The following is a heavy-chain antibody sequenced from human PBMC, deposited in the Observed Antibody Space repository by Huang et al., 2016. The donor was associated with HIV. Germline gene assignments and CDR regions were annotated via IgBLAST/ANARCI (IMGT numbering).Heavy chain of an antibody. V-gene: IGHV3-15*07. CDR1: GFTLSKGW. Sequence: EVHLEESGGVVVKPGGSVRLSCSASGFTLSKGWMNWVRPSPGKGLELVVRIKSKSGGGATDYAAPVKGRFTISRDDSKNMLFLQMNSLRTEDTAVYYCATPRVGGTGLGHWGQGTLVTVSS. J-gene: IGHJ1*01. D-gene: IGHD1-26*01. CDR2: IKSKSGGGAT. CDR3: ATPRVGGTGLGH.